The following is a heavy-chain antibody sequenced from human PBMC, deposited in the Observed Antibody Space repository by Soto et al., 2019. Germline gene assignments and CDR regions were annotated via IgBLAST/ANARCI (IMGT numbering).Heavy chain of an antibody. CDR1: GFTFSSYA. Sequence: QVQLVESGGGVVQPGRSLRLSCAASGFTFSSYAMHWVRQAAGKGLEWVAVISYDGSNKYYADSVKGRFTISRDNSKNTLYLQMNSLRAEDTAVYYCARVVKAPPDYDAFDIWGQGTMVTVSS. J-gene: IGHJ3*02. V-gene: IGHV3-30-3*01. D-gene: IGHD2-2*01. CDR2: ISYDGSNK. CDR3: ARVVKAPPDYDAFDI.